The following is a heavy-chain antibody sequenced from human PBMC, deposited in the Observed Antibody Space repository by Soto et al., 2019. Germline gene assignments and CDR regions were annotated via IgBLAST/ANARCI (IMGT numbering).Heavy chain of an antibody. CDR2: IDPSDSYI. J-gene: IGHJ6*02. D-gene: IGHD2-2*02. V-gene: IGHV5-10-1*01. CDR3: ARHDCSSTRCYNFGMDV. CDR1: GYSFTNYW. Sequence: GESLKISCKGSGYSFTNYWISWVRQMPGKGLEWMGRIDPSDSYIKYSPSFQGHVTISADNSISTAYLQWSSLKASDTAMYYCARHDCSSTRCYNFGMDVWGQGTTVTVS.